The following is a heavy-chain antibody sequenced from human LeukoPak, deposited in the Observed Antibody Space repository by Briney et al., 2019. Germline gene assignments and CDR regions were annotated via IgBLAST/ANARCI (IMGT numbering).Heavy chain of an antibody. CDR2: VSYDGSNK. D-gene: IGHD2-15*01. Sequence: GGSLRLSCAASGFTFSSYGMHWVRQAPGKGLEWVAVVSYDGSNKYYADSVKGRFTISRDNSKNTLYLQMNSLRPEDTAVYHCAKDSNSKSSSLCTGGSCYSTFDRWGQGTLVTVSS. CDR3: AKDSNSKSSSLCTGGSCYSTFDR. CDR1: GFTFSSYG. J-gene: IGHJ4*02. V-gene: IGHV3-30*18.